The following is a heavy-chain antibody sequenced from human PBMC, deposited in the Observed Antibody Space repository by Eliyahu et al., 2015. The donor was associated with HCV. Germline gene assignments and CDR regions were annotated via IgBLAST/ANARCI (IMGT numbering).Heavy chain of an antibody. CDR2: ISGSGGXT. V-gene: IGHV3-23*01. J-gene: IGHJ3*02. CDR3: AKDIVVVVAATVGLDDAFDI. D-gene: IGHD2-15*01. Sequence: EVQLLXSGGGLVQPGGSLRLSCAASGFTFSSYAXXWVRQAPGKGLGWVSXISGSGGXTYXADSVKGRFTISRDNSKNTLYLQMNSLRAEDTAVYYCAKDIVVVVAATVGLDDAFDIWGQGTMVTVSS. CDR1: GFTFSSYA.